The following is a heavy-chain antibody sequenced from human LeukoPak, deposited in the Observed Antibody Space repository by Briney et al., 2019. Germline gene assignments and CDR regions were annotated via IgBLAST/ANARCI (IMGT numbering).Heavy chain of an antibody. CDR1: GYTFTGYY. Sequence: ASVKVSCKASGYTFTGYYMHWVRQAPGQGLEWMGWIDPNSGGTNYAQKFQGRVTMTRDTSISTAYTELSRLRSDDTAVYYCARGQLSNTAMVTRWGQGTLVTVSS. CDR3: ARGQLSNTAMVTR. V-gene: IGHV1-2*02. J-gene: IGHJ4*02. D-gene: IGHD5-18*01. CDR2: IDPNSGGT.